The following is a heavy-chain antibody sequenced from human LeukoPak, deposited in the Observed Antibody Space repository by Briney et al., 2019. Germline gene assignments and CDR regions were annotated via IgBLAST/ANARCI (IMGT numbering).Heavy chain of an antibody. CDR2: ISYDGSNK. V-gene: IGHV3-30*03. Sequence: PGGSLRLSCAASGFTFSSYDMHWVRQAPGKGLEWVAVISYDGSNKYYADSVKGRVTISRDNSKNTLYLQMNSLRAEDTAMYYCARGLGYCSSTSCWNWFDPWGQGALVIVSS. CDR3: ARGLGYCSSTSCWNWFDP. D-gene: IGHD2-2*01. J-gene: IGHJ5*02. CDR1: GFTFSSYD.